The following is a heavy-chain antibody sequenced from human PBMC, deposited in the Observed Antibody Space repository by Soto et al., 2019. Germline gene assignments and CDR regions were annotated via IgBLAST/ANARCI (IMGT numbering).Heavy chain of an antibody. Sequence: GESLKISCAASGSTFSSYAMSWVRQAPGKGLEWVSAISGSGGSTYYADSVKGRFTISRDNSKNTLYLQMDSLRAEDTAVYYCAKDSSSWDYYYYGMDVWGQGTTVTVSS. CDR1: GSTFSSYA. CDR2: ISGSGGST. V-gene: IGHV3-23*01. D-gene: IGHD6-13*01. J-gene: IGHJ6*02. CDR3: AKDSSSWDYYYYGMDV.